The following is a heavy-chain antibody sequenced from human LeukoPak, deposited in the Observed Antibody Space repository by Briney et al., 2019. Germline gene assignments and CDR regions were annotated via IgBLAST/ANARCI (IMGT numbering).Heavy chain of an antibody. V-gene: IGHV4-4*07. CDR1: GGSISSYY. CDR3: AGARPFTVTTTGDAFDI. CDR2: IYTSGST. Sequence: SETLSLTCTVSGGSISSYYWSWIRQPAGKGLEWIGRIYTSGSTNYNPSLKSRVTMSVDTSKNQFSLKLSSVTAADTAVYYCAGARPFTVTTTGDAFDIWGQGTMVTVSS. D-gene: IGHD4-11*01. J-gene: IGHJ3*02.